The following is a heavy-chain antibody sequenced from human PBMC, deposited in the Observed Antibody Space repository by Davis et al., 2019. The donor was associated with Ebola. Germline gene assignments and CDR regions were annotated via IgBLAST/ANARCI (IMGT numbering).Heavy chain of an antibody. J-gene: IGHJ4*02. V-gene: IGHV2-26*01. D-gene: IGHD6-13*01. CDR1: GFSLSTSGMR. Sequence: SGPTLVKPTQTLTLTCTFSGFSLSTSGMRVSWIRQPPGKALEWLAHIFSNDEKSYSTSLKSRLTISKDTSKSQVVLTMTNMDPVDTATYYCARVRGSSSWYGYYFDYWGQGTLVTVSS. CDR3: ARVRGSSSWYGYYFDY. CDR2: IFSNDEK.